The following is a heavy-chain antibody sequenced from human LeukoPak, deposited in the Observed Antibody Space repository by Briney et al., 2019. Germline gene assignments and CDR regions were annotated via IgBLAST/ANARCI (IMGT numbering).Heavy chain of an antibody. J-gene: IGHJ4*02. CDR3: ARDLRKWELSLILFDY. CDR1: GYTFTSYG. CDR2: ISAYNGNT. V-gene: IGHV1-18*01. Sequence: ASVKVSCKASGYTFTSYGISWVRQAPGQGLEWMGRISAYNGNTNYAQKLQGRVTMTTDTSTSTAYMELRSLRSDDTAVYYCARDLRKWELSLILFDYWGQGTLVTVSS. D-gene: IGHD1-26*01.